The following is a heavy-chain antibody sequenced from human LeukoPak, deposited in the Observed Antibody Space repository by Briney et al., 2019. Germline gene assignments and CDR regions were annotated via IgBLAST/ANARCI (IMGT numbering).Heavy chain of an antibody. CDR2: INHSGST. J-gene: IGHJ3*02. Sequence: SEALSLTCAVSGGSFSGYYWSWIRQPPGKGLEWIGEINHSGSTNYNPSLKSRVNISVDTSKNQFSLKLSSVTAADTAVYYCARGLGPDIVVVPAVEAAFDIWGQGTMVTVSS. CDR1: GGSFSGYY. CDR3: ARGLGPDIVVVPAVEAAFDI. D-gene: IGHD2-2*01. V-gene: IGHV4-34*01.